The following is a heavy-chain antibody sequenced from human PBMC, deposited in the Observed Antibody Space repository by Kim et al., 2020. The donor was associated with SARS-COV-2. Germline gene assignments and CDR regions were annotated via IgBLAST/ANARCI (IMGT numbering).Heavy chain of an antibody. CDR2: INPHNDGT. CDR1: GYAFRDYY. CDR3: ARSYSNSDELDC. J-gene: IGHJ4*02. Sequence: ASVKVSCKASGYAFRDYYIHWVRQAPGRGLEWMGRINPHNDGTKYAQKFQGRVTMTSDTSISTAYMELSGLTSDDTALYYCARSYSNSDELDCWGQGTL. D-gene: IGHD3-10*01. V-gene: IGHV1-2*06.